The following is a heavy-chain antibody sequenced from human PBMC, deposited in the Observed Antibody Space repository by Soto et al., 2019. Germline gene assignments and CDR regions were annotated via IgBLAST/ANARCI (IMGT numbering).Heavy chain of an antibody. J-gene: IGHJ1*01. Sequence: SETLSLTCAVSGGSISSGGYSWSWIRQPPGKGLEWIGYIYHSGSTYYNPSLKSRVTISVDRSKNQFSLKLSSVTAADTAVYYCARSIAAAGTGYFKHWGQGTMVTV. D-gene: IGHD6-13*01. CDR2: IYHSGST. CDR3: ARSIAAAGTGYFKH. CDR1: GGSISSGGYS. V-gene: IGHV4-30-2*01.